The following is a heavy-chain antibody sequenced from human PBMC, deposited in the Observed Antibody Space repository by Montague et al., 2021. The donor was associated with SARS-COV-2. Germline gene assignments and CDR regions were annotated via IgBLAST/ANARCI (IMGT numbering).Heavy chain of an antibody. CDR1: GGFFSGYY. D-gene: IGHD2-15*01. V-gene: IGHV4-34*01. Sequence: SETLSLTSAVYGGFFSGYYWSWIRQPPGRGLEWIGETNDSGRTNYNPSLKGRVTISVDTSKNQFSLRLSSVTAAETAVYYCARGYCSGSGCYYYYGMDVWGQGTTVTVSS. CDR3: ARGYCSGSGCYYYYGMDV. CDR2: TNDSGRT. J-gene: IGHJ6*02.